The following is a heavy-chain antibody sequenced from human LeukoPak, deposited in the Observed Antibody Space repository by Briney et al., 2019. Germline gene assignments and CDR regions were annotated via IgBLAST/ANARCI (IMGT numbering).Heavy chain of an antibody. V-gene: IGHV4-34*01. CDR1: GGSFSGYY. CDR3: ARADGGNDAFDI. D-gene: IGHD2-15*01. Sequence: PSETLTLTCAVYGGSFSGYYWSWIRQPPGKGLEWIGEINHSGSTYYNPSLKSRVTISVDTSKNQFSLKLSSVTAADTAVYYCARADGGNDAFDIWGQGTMVTVSS. CDR2: INHSGST. J-gene: IGHJ3*02.